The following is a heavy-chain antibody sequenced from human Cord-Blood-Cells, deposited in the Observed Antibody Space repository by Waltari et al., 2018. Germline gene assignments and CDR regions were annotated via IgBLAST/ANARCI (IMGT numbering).Heavy chain of an antibody. D-gene: IGHD2-15*01. J-gene: IGHJ4*02. CDR1: GGTFSSYS. CDR2: IIPIFGTA. Sequence: QVQLVQSGAEVKKPGSSVKVSCRASGGTFSSYSISWVRQAPGQGLEGMGGIIPIFGTANYAQKFQGRVTITADESTSTAYMELSSLRSEDTAVYYCARAKGRTSLLYYFDYWGQGTLVTVSS. V-gene: IGHV1-69*01. CDR3: ARAKGRTSLLYYFDY.